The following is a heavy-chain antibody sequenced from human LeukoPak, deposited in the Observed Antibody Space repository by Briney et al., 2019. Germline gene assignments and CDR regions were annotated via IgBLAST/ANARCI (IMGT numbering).Heavy chain of an antibody. V-gene: IGHV3-21*01. D-gene: IGHD2-15*01. Sequence: GGSLRLSCAASGFTFRRFSMTWVRQAPGKGLEWVSSISSSGTYIYYADSVKGRFTISRDNAKNSLYLQMNSLRAEDTAVYYCARDPGRSGGSCYSDYWGQGTLVTVSS. CDR1: GFTFRRFS. CDR2: ISSSGTYI. J-gene: IGHJ4*02. CDR3: ARDPGRSGGSCYSDY.